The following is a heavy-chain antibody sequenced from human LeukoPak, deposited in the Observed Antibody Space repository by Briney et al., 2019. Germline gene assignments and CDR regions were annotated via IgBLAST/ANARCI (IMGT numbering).Heavy chain of an antibody. CDR1: GFTFDDYD. CDR2: ISWGSGSI. V-gene: IGHV3-9*01. D-gene: IGHD3-22*01. Sequence: SLRLSCAASGFTFDDYDMHWVRQAPGKGLEWVSGISWGSGSIGYADSVKGRFTISRDNAKNSLYLQMNSLRAEDTALYYCAKDSLARYDSSGYQDYWGQGTLVTVSS. J-gene: IGHJ4*02. CDR3: AKDSLARYDSSGYQDY.